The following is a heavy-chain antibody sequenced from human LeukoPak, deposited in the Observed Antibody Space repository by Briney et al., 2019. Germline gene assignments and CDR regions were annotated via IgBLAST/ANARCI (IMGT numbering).Heavy chain of an antibody. J-gene: IGHJ4*02. Sequence: PSETLSLTCTVSGGSLSTYYWSWIRQPPGKGLQWLGCVYYSGTTNSGTTNYSPSVETRVTMSVDPSKNQVYLRLSSVTAADTAVYYCASTGGTEDYWGQGTQVIVSS. CDR3: ASTGGTEDY. CDR2: VYYSGTT. D-gene: IGHD1-26*01. V-gene: IGHV4-59*01. CDR1: GGSLSTYY.